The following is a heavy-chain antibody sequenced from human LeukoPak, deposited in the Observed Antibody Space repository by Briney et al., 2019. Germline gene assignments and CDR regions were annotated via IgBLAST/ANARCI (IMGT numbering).Heavy chain of an antibody. CDR3: ARTPRPLGPTRWFDP. Sequence: PSETLSLTCAVYGGSFSGYYWSWIRQPPGKGLEWIGEINHSGSTNYNPSLKSRVTISVDTSKNQFSLRLSSVTAADTAVYYCARTPRPLGPTRWFDPWGQGTLVTVSS. V-gene: IGHV4-34*01. D-gene: IGHD1-26*01. CDR1: GGSFSGYY. J-gene: IGHJ5*02. CDR2: INHSGST.